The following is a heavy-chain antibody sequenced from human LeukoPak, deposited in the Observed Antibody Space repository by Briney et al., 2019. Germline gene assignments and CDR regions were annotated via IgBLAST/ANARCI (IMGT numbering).Heavy chain of an antibody. CDR3: ARTPVAGTSYYYYMDV. CDR1: GGSFSGYY. D-gene: IGHD6-19*01. Sequence: SETLSLTCAVYGGSFSGYYWSWIRQPPGKGLEWIGEINHSGSTNYNPSLKSRVTISVDTSKNQFSLKLSSVTAADTAVYYCARTPVAGTSYYYYMDVWGKGTTVTVSS. CDR2: INHSGST. J-gene: IGHJ6*03. V-gene: IGHV4-34*01.